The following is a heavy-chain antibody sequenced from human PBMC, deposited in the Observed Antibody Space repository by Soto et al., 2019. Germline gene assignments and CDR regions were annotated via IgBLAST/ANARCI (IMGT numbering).Heavy chain of an antibody. CDR1: GGSAAGSTW. CDR2: IYHTGST. J-gene: IGHJ6*02. D-gene: IGHD6-13*01. CDR3: ARGQQLAYGVDV. Sequence: SETLSLACAVSGGSAAGSTWWHWVRQPPGKGLEWIGKIYHTGSTDYNPSLKSRVTIAVDKSRNQLSLHVNSLTAADTAVYYCARGQQLAYGVDVWGQGTTVTVSS. V-gene: IGHV4-4*02.